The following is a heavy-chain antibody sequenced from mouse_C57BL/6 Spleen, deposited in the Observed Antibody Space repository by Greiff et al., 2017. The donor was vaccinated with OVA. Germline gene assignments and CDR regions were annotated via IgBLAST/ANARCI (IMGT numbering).Heavy chain of an antibody. V-gene: IGHV1-66*01. D-gene: IGHD2-5*01. Sequence: QVQLKESGPELVKPGASVKISCKASGYSFTSYYIHWVKQRPGQGLEWIGWIYPGSGNTKYNEKFKGKATLTADTSSSTAYMQLSSLTSEDSAVYYCARRDYSNYVFAYWGQGTLVTVSA. CDR2: IYPGSGNT. CDR1: GYSFTSYY. CDR3: ARRDYSNYVFAY. J-gene: IGHJ3*01.